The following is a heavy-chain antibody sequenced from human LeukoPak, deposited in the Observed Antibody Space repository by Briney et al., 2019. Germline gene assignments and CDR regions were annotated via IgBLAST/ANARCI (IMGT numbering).Heavy chain of an antibody. V-gene: IGHV4-4*07. J-gene: IGHJ5*02. CDR3: ARARYSSSYWFDP. CDR1: GGSISSYY. Sequence: SETLSLTCTVSGGSISSYYWSWIRQPAGKGLEWIGRIYTSGRTNYNHSLKSRVTMSVATSKNQFSLKLSSVTAADTAVYYCARARYSSSYWFDPWGQGTLVTVSS. CDR2: IYTSGRT. D-gene: IGHD6-6*01.